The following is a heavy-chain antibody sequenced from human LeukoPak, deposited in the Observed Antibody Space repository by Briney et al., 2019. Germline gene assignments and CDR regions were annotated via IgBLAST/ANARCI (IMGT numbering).Heavy chain of an antibody. CDR3: ARNPLITSFDY. Sequence: SETLSLTCTVSGGSISSYYWSWIRQPPGKGPEWIGYIYYSGSTNYNPSLKSRVTISVDTSKNQFSLKLSSVTAADTAVYYCARNPLITSFDYWGQGTLVTVSS. V-gene: IGHV4-59*08. J-gene: IGHJ4*02. CDR1: GGSISSYY. CDR2: IYYSGST. D-gene: IGHD3-16*01.